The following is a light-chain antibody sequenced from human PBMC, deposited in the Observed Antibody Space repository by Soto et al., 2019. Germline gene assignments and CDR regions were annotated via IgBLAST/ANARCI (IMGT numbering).Light chain of an antibody. J-gene: IGLJ3*02. CDR2: EVT. Sequence: QSALTQPASVSGSPGQSITISCTGTSSDVGAYNYVSWYQQHPRKAPKLMIYEVTYRPSGVSDRFSGSRSGNTASLTISGLQAEDESDYYCSSYTSSTTWVFGGGTKPTVL. V-gene: IGLV2-14*01. CDR3: SSYTSSTTWV. CDR1: SSDVGAYNY.